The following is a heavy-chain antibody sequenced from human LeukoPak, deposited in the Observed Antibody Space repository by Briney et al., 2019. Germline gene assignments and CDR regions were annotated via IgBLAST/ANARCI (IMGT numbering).Heavy chain of an antibody. Sequence: PSQTLSLTCAVSGGSISSGGYAWSWIRQPPGKGLEWIGYIYYSGSTNYNPSLKSRVTISVDTSKNQFSLKLSSVTAADTAVYYCAREGVAAEYNWFDPWGQGTLVTVSS. CDR3: AREGVAAEYNWFDP. CDR2: IYYSGST. CDR1: GGSISSGGYA. J-gene: IGHJ5*02. V-gene: IGHV4-61*08. D-gene: IGHD6-19*01.